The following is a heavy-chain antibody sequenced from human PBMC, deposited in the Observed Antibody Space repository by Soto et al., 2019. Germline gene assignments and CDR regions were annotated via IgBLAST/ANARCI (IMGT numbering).Heavy chain of an antibody. D-gene: IGHD3-3*01. J-gene: IGHJ4*02. CDR2: IVPMFGTS. V-gene: IGHV1-69*06. Sequence: QERLVQSGAEVRKPGSSVKVSCKVTGGTSTRYAINWVRQAPGQGLEWMGGIVPMFGTSKYAQKFQGRVTITADTSTNIDYMELRSLRSEDTAVYYCNRGSEYDFWSGYLWGQGTLVSVSS. CDR3: NRGSEYDFWSGYL. CDR1: GGTSTRYA.